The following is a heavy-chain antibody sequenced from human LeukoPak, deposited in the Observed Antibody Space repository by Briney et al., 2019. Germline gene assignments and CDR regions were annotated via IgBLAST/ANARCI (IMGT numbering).Heavy chain of an antibody. J-gene: IGHJ4*02. V-gene: IGHV3-48*03. CDR2: ISSSGSTI. CDR3: AREWGNYGSGSYGVPYFDY. D-gene: IGHD3-10*01. Sequence: GGSLRLSCAAFGFTFSSYEMNWVRQAPGKGLEWVSYISSSGSTIYYADSVKGRFTISRDNAKNSLYLQMNSLRAEDTAVYYCAREWGNYGSGSYGVPYFDYWGQGTLVTVSS. CDR1: GFTFSSYE.